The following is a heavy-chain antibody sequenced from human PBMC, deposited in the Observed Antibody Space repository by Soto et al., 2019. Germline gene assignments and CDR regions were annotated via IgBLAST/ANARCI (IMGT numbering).Heavy chain of an antibody. J-gene: IGHJ5*02. CDR2: ISAYNGNT. Sequence: ASVKVSCKASGYTFTSYGISWVRQAPGQGLEWMGWISAYNGNTNYAQKFQGRVTITADESTSTAYMELSSLRSEDTAVYYCARDSSQWLVHWFDPWGQGTLVTVSS. V-gene: IGHV1-18*01. CDR1: GYTFTSYG. CDR3: ARDSSQWLVHWFDP. D-gene: IGHD6-19*01.